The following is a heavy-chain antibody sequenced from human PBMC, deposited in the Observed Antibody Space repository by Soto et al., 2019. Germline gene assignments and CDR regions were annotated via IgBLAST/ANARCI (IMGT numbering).Heavy chain of an antibody. V-gene: IGHV4-34*01. CDR3: ARDDISGDDYHYMDV. D-gene: IGHD2-21*01. CDR1: CGSFSGGY. J-gene: IGHJ6*03. CDR2: INHSGST. Sequence: PSETLSLTCAVYCGSFSGGYWSWIRQPPGKGLKWIGEINHSGSTNYNPSLKSRVTISVDTSKNQFYLRLSSVTAADTAVYYFARDDISGDDYHYMDVWGKGTTVTVSS.